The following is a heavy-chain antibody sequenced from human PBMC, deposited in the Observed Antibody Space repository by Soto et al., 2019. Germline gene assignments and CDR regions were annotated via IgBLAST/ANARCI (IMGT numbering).Heavy chain of an antibody. CDR1: GGSFSGYY. D-gene: IGHD3-16*01. J-gene: IGHJ4*02. Sequence: QVQLQQWGAGLLKPSETLSLTCAVYGGSFSGYYWSWIRQPPGKGLEWIGEINHSGSTNYNPPLKGRAATSVDMSMYHLAPTLRSVSGGDTAVYCWVKDQCSDPGEWGQGTLVSVSS. CDR3: VKDQCSDPGE. V-gene: IGHV4-34*01. CDR2: INHSGST.